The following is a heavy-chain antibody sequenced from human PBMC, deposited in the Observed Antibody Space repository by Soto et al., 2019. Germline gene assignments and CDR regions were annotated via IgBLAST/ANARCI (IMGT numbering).Heavy chain of an antibody. CDR3: ARDQTGITTTGGGRIDH. Sequence: PGGSLRLSCAASGFNFGTHAMHWVRQAPGKGLECVAIVSFDGSNKYYADSVKGRFTISRDNSKNTLYLQMSGLTPEGTAVYYCARDQTGITTTGGGRIDHWGQGTLVTVSS. CDR2: VSFDGSNK. CDR1: GFNFGTHA. V-gene: IGHV3-30-3*01. D-gene: IGHD1-20*01. J-gene: IGHJ4*02.